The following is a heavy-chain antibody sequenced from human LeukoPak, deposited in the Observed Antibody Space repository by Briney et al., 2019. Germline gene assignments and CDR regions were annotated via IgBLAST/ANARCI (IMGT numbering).Heavy chain of an antibody. CDR3: ARGDSSGYYRYYFDY. D-gene: IGHD3-22*01. Sequence: GGSLRLSCAASGFTFSSYAMHWVRQAPGKGLEYVSAISSNGGSTYYANSVKGRFTISRDNSKNTLYLQMGSLGAEDMAVYYCARGDSSGYYRYYFDYWGQGTLVTVSS. CDR1: GFTFSSYA. V-gene: IGHV3-64*01. J-gene: IGHJ4*02. CDR2: ISSNGGST.